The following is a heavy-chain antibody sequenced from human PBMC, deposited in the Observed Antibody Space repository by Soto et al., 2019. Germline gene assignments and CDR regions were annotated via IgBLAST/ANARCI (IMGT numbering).Heavy chain of an antibody. CDR1: GGSISSSSYY. J-gene: IGHJ5*02. Sequence: SDTLRLTCTVSGGSISSSSYYWGWIRQPPGKGLEWIGNIYYSGSTYYNPSLKSRVTISVDTSKNQFSLKLSSVTAADTAVYYCARRAGYSRINWFDPWGQGTLVTVSS. CDR2: IYYSGST. D-gene: IGHD6-13*01. CDR3: ARRAGYSRINWFDP. V-gene: IGHV4-39*01.